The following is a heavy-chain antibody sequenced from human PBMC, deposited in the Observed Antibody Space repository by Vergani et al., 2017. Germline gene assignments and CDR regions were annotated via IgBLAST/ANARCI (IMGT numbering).Heavy chain of an antibody. J-gene: IGHJ4*02. CDR3: ARVITMVRGVIIAYFDY. CDR2: IYYSGST. Sequence: QVQLQESGPGLVKPSQTLSLTCTVSGRSISSGDYYWSWIRQPPGKGLEWIGYIYYSGSTYYNPSLKSRVTISVDTSKNQFSLKLSSVTAADTAVYYCARVITMVRGVIIAYFDYWGQGTLVTVSS. V-gene: IGHV4-30-4*08. D-gene: IGHD3-10*01. CDR1: GRSISSGDYY.